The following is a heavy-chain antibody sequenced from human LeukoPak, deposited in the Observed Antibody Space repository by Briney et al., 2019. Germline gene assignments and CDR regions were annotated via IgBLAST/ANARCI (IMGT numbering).Heavy chain of an antibody. Sequence: GRSLRLSCAASGFTFSSYGMHWVRQAPGKGLEWVAVIWYDGSNKCYADSVKGRFTISRDNSKNTLYLQMNSLRAEDTAVYYCARGYYFDYWGQGTLVTVSS. J-gene: IGHJ4*02. CDR1: GFTFSSYG. CDR3: ARGYYFDY. V-gene: IGHV3-33*01. CDR2: IWYDGSNK.